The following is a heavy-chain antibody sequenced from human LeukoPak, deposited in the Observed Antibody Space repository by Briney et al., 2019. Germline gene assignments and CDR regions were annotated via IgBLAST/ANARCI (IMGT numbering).Heavy chain of an antibody. J-gene: IGHJ4*02. D-gene: IGHD3-9*01. CDR2: IYYSGTT. V-gene: IGHV4-59*11. CDR1: GGSISSHY. Sequence: SETLSLTCTVSGGSISSHYWSWIRQPPGRGLEWIGYIYYSGTTNYNPSLKSRVTISVDTSKNQFSLKLSSVTAADTAVYYCARGLTYYDILTAYYTFPYFGYWGQGTLVTVSS. CDR3: ARGLTYYDILTAYYTFPYFGY.